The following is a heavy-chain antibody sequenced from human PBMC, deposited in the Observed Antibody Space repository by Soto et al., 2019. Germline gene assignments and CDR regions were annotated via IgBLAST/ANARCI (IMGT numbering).Heavy chain of an antibody. CDR2: IYPHDSDT. CDR3: ERLPSEYYAVDV. Sequence: DTLQISCKGSGYSFTNYWIGWVLQMPGRGLEWMGMIYPHDSDTRYSPSFQGQVTISADKSISTAYLQWSSLKASDTAMYYCERLPSEYYAVDVWGQGTTVTVSS. V-gene: IGHV5-51*01. CDR1: GYSFTNYW. J-gene: IGHJ6*02.